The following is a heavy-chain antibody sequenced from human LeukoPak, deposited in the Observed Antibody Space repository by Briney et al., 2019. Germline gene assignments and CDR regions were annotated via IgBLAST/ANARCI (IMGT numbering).Heavy chain of an antibody. CDR3: ARHMNYFYYYMDV. V-gene: IGHV4-39*01. CDR1: GRSISSSDSYS. Sequence: SETLSLTCTLSGRSISSSDSYSWGWIRQPPGKGLEWLGSVHYSASTSYNPSLKSRVTISVDTSKNQFSLKLSSVTAADTAVYYCARHMNYFYYYMDVWGNGTTVTVSS. D-gene: IGHD3-16*01. CDR2: VHYSAST. J-gene: IGHJ6*03.